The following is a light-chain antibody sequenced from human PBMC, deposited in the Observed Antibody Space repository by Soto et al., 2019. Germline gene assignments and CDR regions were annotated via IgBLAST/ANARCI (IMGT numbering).Light chain of an antibody. CDR3: QQYENLPPYN. CDR2: RAS. V-gene: IGKV3-15*01. CDR1: QSIGPN. J-gene: IGKJ2*01. Sequence: TQSPDTLSASLGEIVTLSCKASQSIGPNLAWYQQRPGQAPRLLIHRASMRATGVPARFIGRGFGTEFTLTITNLQAEDFADYFCQQYENLPPYNFGQGTNLDI.